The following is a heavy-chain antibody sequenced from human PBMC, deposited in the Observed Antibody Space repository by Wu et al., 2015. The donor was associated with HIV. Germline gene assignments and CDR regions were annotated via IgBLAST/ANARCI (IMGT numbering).Heavy chain of an antibody. D-gene: IGHD3-10*01. Sequence: QVQLVQSGAEVKKPGASVRVSCKTSGYTFTGYYMHWVRQAPGQGLEWMGWINPNSGGTNYAQKFQGRVTMTRDTSISTAYMELSRLRSDDTAVYYCARDYYGSGTLGAFDIWGQGTMVTVSS. V-gene: IGHV1-2*02. J-gene: IGHJ3*02. CDR3: ARDYYGSGTLGAFDI. CDR2: INPNSGGT. CDR1: GYTFTGYY.